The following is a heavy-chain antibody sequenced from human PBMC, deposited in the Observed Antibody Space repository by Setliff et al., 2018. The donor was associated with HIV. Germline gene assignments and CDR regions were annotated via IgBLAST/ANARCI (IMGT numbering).Heavy chain of an antibody. CDR3: AKMVGGSRSSGSCYFDY. Sequence: GGSLRLSCAASGFTFSTYAMSWVRQAPGKGLEWVSVISGSGTTTYYADSVKGRFTISRDNSKNTVYLQMNSLRAEDTAIYYCAKMVGGSRSSGSCYFDYWGQGTLVTVSS. CDR1: GFTFSTYA. V-gene: IGHV3-23*01. CDR2: ISGSGTTT. J-gene: IGHJ4*02. D-gene: IGHD2-15*01.